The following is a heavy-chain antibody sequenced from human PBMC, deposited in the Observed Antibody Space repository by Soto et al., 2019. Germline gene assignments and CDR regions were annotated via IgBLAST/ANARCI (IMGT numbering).Heavy chain of an antibody. CDR2: INAGNGNT. V-gene: IGHV1-3*01. D-gene: IGHD2-15*01. CDR1: GYTFTSYA. J-gene: IGHJ5*02. Sequence: GASVKVSCKASGYTFTSYAMHWVRQAPGQRLEWMGWINAGNGNTKYSQKFQGRVTITRDTSASTAYMELSSLRSEDTAVYYCASTYCSGGSCYSVRFDPWGQGTLVTVSS. CDR3: ASTYCSGGSCYSVRFDP.